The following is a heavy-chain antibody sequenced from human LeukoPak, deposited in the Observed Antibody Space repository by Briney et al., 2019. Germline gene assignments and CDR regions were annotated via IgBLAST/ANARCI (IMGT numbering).Heavy chain of an antibody. Sequence: GGSLRLSCAASGFTFSSYEMSWVRQAPGKGLEWVSYISSSGSTIYYADSVKGRFTISRDNAKNSLYLQMNSLRAEDTPVYYCARSEGYSSSSNWFDPWGQGTLVTVSS. CDR3: ARSEGYSSSSNWFDP. J-gene: IGHJ5*02. D-gene: IGHD6-13*01. CDR2: ISSSGSTI. CDR1: GFTFSSYE. V-gene: IGHV3-48*03.